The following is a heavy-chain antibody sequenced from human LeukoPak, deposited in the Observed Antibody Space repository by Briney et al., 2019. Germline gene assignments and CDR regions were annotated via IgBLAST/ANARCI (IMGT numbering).Heavy chain of an antibody. CDR2: ISGSGGST. CDR3: AKGEGIVVVPAAVPN. J-gene: IGHJ4*02. Sequence: GGSLRLSCAASGFTFSSYAMSWVRQAPEKGLEWVSAISGSGGSTYYADSVKGRFTISRDNSKNTLYLQMNSLRAEDTAVYYCAKGEGIVVVPAAVPNWGQGTLVTVSS. D-gene: IGHD2-2*01. CDR1: GFTFSSYA. V-gene: IGHV3-23*01.